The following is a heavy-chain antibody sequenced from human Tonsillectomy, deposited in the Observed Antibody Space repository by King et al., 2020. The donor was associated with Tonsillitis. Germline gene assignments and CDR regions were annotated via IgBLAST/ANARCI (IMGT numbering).Heavy chain of an antibody. CDR1: GGXXSXYX. CDR3: ARGXGSXXREXXX. V-gene: IGHV1-69*12. D-gene: IGHD3-10*01. J-gene: IGHJ4*01. CDR2: IIPIFGTA. Sequence: QLVQSGAEVKKPGSSVKVSCKASGGXXSXYXISWVRQAPGQGLEWMGGIIPIFGTANYAQKFQGRVTITADESTSTAYMELSSLRSEXTAVYYCARGXGSXXREXXXWGXXXLVTVS.